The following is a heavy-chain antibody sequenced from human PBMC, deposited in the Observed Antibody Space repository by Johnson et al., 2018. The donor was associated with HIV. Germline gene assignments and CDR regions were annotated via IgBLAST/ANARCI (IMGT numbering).Heavy chain of an antibody. CDR3: AREPGSSSRLGAFDI. J-gene: IGHJ3*02. D-gene: IGHD6-13*01. CDR1: GFTFSSYG. V-gene: IGHV3-NL1*01. CDR2: IYSGGST. Sequence: QVQLVESGGGVVQPGGSLRLSCAASGFTFSSYGMHWVRQAPGKGLEWVSVIYSGGSTYYADSVKGRFTISRDNSKNTLYLQMNSLRAEDTAVYYCAREPGSSSRLGAFDIWGQGTMVTVSS.